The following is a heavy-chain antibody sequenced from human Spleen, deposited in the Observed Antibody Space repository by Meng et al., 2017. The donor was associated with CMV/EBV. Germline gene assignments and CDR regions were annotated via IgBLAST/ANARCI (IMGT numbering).Heavy chain of an antibody. J-gene: IGHJ4*02. V-gene: IGHV1-2*02. Sequence: ASVKVSCKASGYTFTSYDINWVRQATGQGLEWMGWSNAGNGDAHYAQKFQGRVTMTRDTSISTAYMELSRLRSDDTAVYYCARDRLPGSGYVPGAYWGQGTLVTVSS. CDR3: ARDRLPGSGYVPGAY. CDR1: GYTFTSYD. D-gene: IGHD5-12*01. CDR2: SNAGNGDA.